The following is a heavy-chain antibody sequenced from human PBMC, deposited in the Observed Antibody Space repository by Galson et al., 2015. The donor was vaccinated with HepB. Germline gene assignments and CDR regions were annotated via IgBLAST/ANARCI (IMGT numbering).Heavy chain of an antibody. CDR2: FDPEDGET. CDR3: ATGGGGGQWLVRGLGY. CDR1: GYTLTELS. J-gene: IGHJ4*02. Sequence: SVKVSCKVSGYTLTELSMHWVRQAPGKGLEWMGGFDPEDGETIYAQKSQGRVTMTEDTSTDTAYMELSSLRSEDTAVYYCATGGGGGQWLVRGLGYWGQGTLVTVSS. D-gene: IGHD6-19*01. V-gene: IGHV1-24*01.